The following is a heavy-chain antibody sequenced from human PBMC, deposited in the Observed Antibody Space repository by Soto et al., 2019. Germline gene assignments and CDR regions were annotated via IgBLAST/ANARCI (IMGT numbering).Heavy chain of an antibody. D-gene: IGHD3-10*01. V-gene: IGHV3-23*01. CDR3: AKKYYFGSGSYVFYFDY. Sequence: EVQLLESGGGSVQPGGSLRLSCAASGFTFSNYAMTWVRQAPGKGLEWVSTMSGTAGNTYYADSVKGRFTISRDNSKNTLYLQMTSRRAQDTAVYYYAKKYYFGSGSYVFYFDYWGQGTLVTVSS. CDR2: MSGTAGNT. CDR1: GFTFSNYA. J-gene: IGHJ4*02.